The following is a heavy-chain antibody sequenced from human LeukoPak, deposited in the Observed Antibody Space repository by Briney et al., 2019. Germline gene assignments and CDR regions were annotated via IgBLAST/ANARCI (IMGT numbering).Heavy chain of an antibody. Sequence: SVKVSCKASGGTFSSYAISWVRQAPGQGLEWMGGIIPIFGTANYAQKFQGRVTITADESTSTAYMELSGLRSEDTAVYYCARDRAAAGHYYYYMDVWGKGTTVTVSS. CDR1: GGTFSSYA. CDR3: ARDRAAAGHYYYYMDV. V-gene: IGHV1-69*01. J-gene: IGHJ6*03. CDR2: IIPIFGTA. D-gene: IGHD6-13*01.